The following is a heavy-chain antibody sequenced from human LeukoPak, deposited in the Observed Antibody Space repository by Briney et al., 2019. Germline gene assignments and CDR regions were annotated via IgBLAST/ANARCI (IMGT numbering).Heavy chain of an antibody. CDR3: ASSTIFGVVANWFDP. V-gene: IGHV4-34*01. J-gene: IGHJ5*02. D-gene: IGHD3-3*01. CDR2: INHSGST. CDR1: GGSFSGYY. Sequence: SETLSLTCAVYGGSFSGYYWSWIRQPPGKGLEWIGEINHSGSTNYNPSLKSRVTISVGTSKNQFSLKLSSVTAADTAVYYCASSTIFGVVANWFDPWGQGTLVTVSS.